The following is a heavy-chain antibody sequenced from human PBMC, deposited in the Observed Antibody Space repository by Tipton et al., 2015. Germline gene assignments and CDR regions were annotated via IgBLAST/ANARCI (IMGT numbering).Heavy chain of an antibody. J-gene: IGHJ5*02. CDR1: GYTFSNYG. CDR2: ISGDNGDT. CDR3: ARNSGRKQSWSWDDS. Sequence: QVQLVQSGAEVKEPGASVKVSCKASGYTFSNYGISWVRQAPGQGFEWMGWISGDNGDTKYAQEFQGRVTMTTDTSASTVYMELRSLRSDDTAVYYCARNSGRKQSWSWDDSWGQGTQVTVSS. V-gene: IGHV1-18*01. D-gene: IGHD6-19*01.